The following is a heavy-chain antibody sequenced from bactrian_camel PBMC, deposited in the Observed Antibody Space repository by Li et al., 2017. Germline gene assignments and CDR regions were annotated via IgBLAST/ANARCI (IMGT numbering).Heavy chain of an antibody. D-gene: IGHD2*01. CDR2: IVSDANT. V-gene: IGHV3S53*01. CDR1: GYTSWLHC. J-gene: IGHJ4*01. Sequence: HVQLVESGGGSVQAGGSLKLSCAASGYTSWLHCMAWFRQPPGKEREGVVGIVSDANTRYADSVKGRFTISRDNAKNSVYLQMNSLKLEDTAMYYCAADFGPYCSGSYLARRANFEGQGTQVTVS.